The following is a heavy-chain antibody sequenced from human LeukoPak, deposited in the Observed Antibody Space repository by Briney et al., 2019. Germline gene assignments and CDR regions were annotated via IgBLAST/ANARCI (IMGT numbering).Heavy chain of an antibody. CDR2: INIYGSST. D-gene: IGHD3-22*01. Sequence: GGSLRLSCTASGFTFSSYWMHWVRQAPGKGLVWVSRINIYGSSTSYADSVKGRFTISRDNTKNTVYLQMNSLRAEDTALYYCARDLAYSDSSGYYRHDAFDIWGQGTMVTVSS. CDR1: GFTFSSYW. CDR3: ARDLAYSDSSGYYRHDAFDI. J-gene: IGHJ3*02. V-gene: IGHV3-74*01.